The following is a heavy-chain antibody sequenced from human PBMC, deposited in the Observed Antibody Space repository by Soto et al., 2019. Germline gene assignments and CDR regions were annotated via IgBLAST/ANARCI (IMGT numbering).Heavy chain of an antibody. Sequence: PGGSLRLSCAASGFTFSSYAMSWVRQAPGKGLEWVSGIVGSGASTNYADSVKGRFTISRDNSKNTLYLHMNGLRAEDTATYYCAKLPSSGFYYFDYWGQGTPVTVSS. V-gene: IGHV3-23*01. CDR3: AKLPSSGFYYFDY. D-gene: IGHD3-22*01. CDR1: GFTFSSYA. J-gene: IGHJ4*02. CDR2: IVGSGAST.